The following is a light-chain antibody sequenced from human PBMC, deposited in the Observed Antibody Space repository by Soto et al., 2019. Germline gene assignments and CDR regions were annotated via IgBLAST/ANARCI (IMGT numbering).Light chain of an antibody. CDR2: GAS. CDR3: QQYSDSPLT. CDR1: QSVASSY. Sequence: EIVLTQSPGTLSLSPGEGATLSCRASQSVASSYLAWYQQKPGQAPRLIIYGASNRATGTPDRFSGGGSGTDFTLTISRLEPEDFAVYFCQQYSDSPLTFGGGTKVEIK. V-gene: IGKV3-20*01. J-gene: IGKJ4*01.